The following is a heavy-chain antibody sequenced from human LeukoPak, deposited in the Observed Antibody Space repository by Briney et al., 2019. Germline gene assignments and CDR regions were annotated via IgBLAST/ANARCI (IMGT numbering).Heavy chain of an antibody. Sequence: EASAKVSCKASGGTFSSYAISWVRQAPGQGLEWMGGIIPIFGTANYAQKFQGRVTITADESTSTAYMELSSLRSEDTAVYYCARGASYYYGSGSYLNWFDPWGQGTLVTVSS. CDR3: ARGASYYYGSGSYLNWFDP. CDR1: GGTFSSYA. V-gene: IGHV1-69*13. D-gene: IGHD3-10*01. CDR2: IIPIFGTA. J-gene: IGHJ5*02.